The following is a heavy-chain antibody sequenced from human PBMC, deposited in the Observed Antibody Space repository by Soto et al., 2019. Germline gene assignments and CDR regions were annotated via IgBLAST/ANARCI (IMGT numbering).Heavy chain of an antibody. V-gene: IGHV5-51*01. CDR2: IYPGDSDT. J-gene: IGHJ3*02. D-gene: IGHD3-22*01. CDR1: GYSFTSYW. Sequence: PGESLKISCKGSGYSFTSYWIGWVRQMPGKGLEWMGIIYPGDSDTRYSPSFQGQVTISADKSISTAYLQWSSLKASDTAMYYCARPEYYYDSSGFTDLPTNGGAFDIWGQGTMVTVSS. CDR3: ARPEYYYDSSGFTDLPTNGGAFDI.